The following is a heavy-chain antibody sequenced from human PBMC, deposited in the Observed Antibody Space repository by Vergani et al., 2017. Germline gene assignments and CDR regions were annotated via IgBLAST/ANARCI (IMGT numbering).Heavy chain of an antibody. CDR3: ARHGYSSSWYGLYGMDV. CDR1: GGSISSSSYY. V-gene: IGHV4-39*01. J-gene: IGHJ6*02. CDR2: IYYSGST. D-gene: IGHD6-13*01. Sequence: QLQLQESGPGLVKPSETLSLTCTVSGGSISSSSYYWGWIRQPPGKGLEWFGSIYYSGSTYYNPSLKSRVTISVDTSKNQFSLKLSSVTAADTAVYYCARHGYSSSWYGLYGMDVWGQGTTVTVSS.